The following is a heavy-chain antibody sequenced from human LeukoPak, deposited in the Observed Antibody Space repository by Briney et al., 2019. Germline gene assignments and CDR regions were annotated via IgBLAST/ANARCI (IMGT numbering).Heavy chain of an antibody. CDR3: AVGATGFDY. J-gene: IGHJ4*02. CDR2: IYYSGST. V-gene: IGHV4-39*07. CDR1: GGSISSSSYY. Sequence: PSETLSLTCTVSGGSISSSSYYWGWIRQPPGKGLEWIGSIYYSGSTYYNPSLKSRVTISVDTSKNQLSMRLSSVTAADTAVYYCAVGATGFDYWGQGTLVTVSS. D-gene: IGHD1-26*01.